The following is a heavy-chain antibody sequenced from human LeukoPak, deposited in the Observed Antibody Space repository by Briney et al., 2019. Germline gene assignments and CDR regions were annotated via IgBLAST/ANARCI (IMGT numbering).Heavy chain of an antibody. CDR1: GFTFSNYA. CDR2: ISGIGGST. Sequence: GGSLRLSCAASGFTFSNYAMSWVRQAPGKGLEWVSAISGIGGSTYYADSVKGRFTISGDNSKYTLYLQMNSLRAEDTAVYYCAKDPVRGLSDYWGQGTLVTVSS. V-gene: IGHV3-23*01. D-gene: IGHD3-10*01. CDR3: AKDPVRGLSDY. J-gene: IGHJ4*02.